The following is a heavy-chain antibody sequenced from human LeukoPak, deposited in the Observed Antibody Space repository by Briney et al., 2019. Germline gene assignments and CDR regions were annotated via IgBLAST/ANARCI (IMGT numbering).Heavy chain of an antibody. CDR2: IYPGDSDT. D-gene: IGHD1-20*01. J-gene: IGHJ4*02. V-gene: IGHV5-51*01. Sequence: GESLKISCKGSGYSFTSYWIGWVRQKPGKGLEWMGIIYPGDSDTRYSPSFQGQVTISADKSISTAYLQWSSLKASDTAMYYCARPRDNWNDNFDYWGQGTLVTVSS. CDR1: GYSFTSYW. CDR3: ARPRDNWNDNFDY.